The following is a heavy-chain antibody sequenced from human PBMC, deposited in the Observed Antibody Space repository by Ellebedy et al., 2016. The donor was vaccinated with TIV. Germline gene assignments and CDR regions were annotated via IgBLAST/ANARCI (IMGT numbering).Heavy chain of an antibody. V-gene: IGHV1-69*13. CDR1: GGPLRNYA. CDR3: AKMGTYHYASWFDT. CDR2: IMAMFGTA. D-gene: IGHD3-16*01. J-gene: IGHJ5*02. Sequence: SVKVSCKASGGPLRNYAISWVRQAPGQGLEWMGGIMAMFGTAHYAQKFQGRVTITADEFATTAYMELKSLGSDDTAVYYCAKMGTYHYASWFDTWGQGTLVTVSS.